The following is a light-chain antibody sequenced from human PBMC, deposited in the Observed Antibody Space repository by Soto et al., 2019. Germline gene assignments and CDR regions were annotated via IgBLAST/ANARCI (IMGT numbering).Light chain of an antibody. V-gene: IGKV3-11*01. CDR2: DAS. Sequence: ESVLTQSPATLSLSPGERATLSCRASQSVSSYLAWYQQKPGQAPRLLIYDASNRATGIPARFSGSGSGTDFTITISSLEPEDFAVYYCQQRSHWPLNFGPWTKLDIK. CDR1: QSVSSY. CDR3: QQRSHWPLN. J-gene: IGKJ3*01.